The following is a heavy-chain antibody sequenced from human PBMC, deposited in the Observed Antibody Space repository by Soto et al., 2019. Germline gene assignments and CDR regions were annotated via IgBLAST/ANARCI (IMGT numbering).Heavy chain of an antibody. D-gene: IGHD3-10*01. V-gene: IGHV3-23*01. Sequence: GGSLRLSCAASGFTFSSYAMSWVRQAPGKGLEWVSAISGSGGSTYYADSVKGRFTISRDNSKNTLYLQMNSLRAEDTAVYYCAKDEKMVRGVISPVDPWGQGTLVTVSS. CDR1: GFTFSSYA. CDR2: ISGSGGST. CDR3: AKDEKMVRGVISPVDP. J-gene: IGHJ5*02.